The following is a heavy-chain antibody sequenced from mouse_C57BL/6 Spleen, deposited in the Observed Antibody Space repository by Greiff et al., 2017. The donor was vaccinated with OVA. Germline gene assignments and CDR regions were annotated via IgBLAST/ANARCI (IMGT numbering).Heavy chain of an antibody. Sequence: VQLQRSGAERMKPGASVKLSCKATGYTFTGYWIEWVKQRPGHGLEWIGEILPGSGSTNYNEKLKGKATFTADTSSNTAYMQLSSLTTEDSAIYYCATYGSSYDYAMDYWGQGTSVTVSS. CDR1: GYTFTGYW. CDR2: ILPGSGST. CDR3: ATYGSSYDYAMDY. J-gene: IGHJ4*01. V-gene: IGHV1-9*01. D-gene: IGHD1-1*01.